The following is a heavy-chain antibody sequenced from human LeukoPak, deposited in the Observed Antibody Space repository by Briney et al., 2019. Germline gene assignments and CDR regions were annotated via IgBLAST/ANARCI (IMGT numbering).Heavy chain of an antibody. V-gene: IGHV3-30*04. CDR2: ISYDGSNK. J-gene: IGHJ4*02. CDR1: GFTFSSYA. CDR3: AKGSGYYLNYFDY. D-gene: IGHD3-22*01. Sequence: PGGSLRLSCAASGFTFSSYAMHWVRQAPGKGLEWVAVISYDGSNKYYADSVEGRFTISRDNSKNTLYLQMNSLRAEDTAVYYCAKGSGYYLNYFDYWGQGTLVTVSS.